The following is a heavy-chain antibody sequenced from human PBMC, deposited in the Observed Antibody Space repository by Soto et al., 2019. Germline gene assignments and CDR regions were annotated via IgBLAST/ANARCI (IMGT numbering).Heavy chain of an antibody. CDR3: DRDLGGPDD. CDR1: RFSLTPYW. CDR2: LSKDGFGA. Sequence: GGSLRLSCAASRFSLTPYWMHWVRQDPGRGREWVARLSKDGFGAAYAASVKGRFFISRDIARNTLFVQMNSLRADDTAVYSCDRDLGGPDDWGRGTSVTVSS. D-gene: IGHD3-16*01. J-gene: IGHJ4*02. V-gene: IGHV3-74*03.